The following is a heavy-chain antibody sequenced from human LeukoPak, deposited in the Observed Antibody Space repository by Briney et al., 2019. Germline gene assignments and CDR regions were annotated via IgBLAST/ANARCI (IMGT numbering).Heavy chain of an antibody. J-gene: IGHJ4*02. CDR2: ISSSSSYI. V-gene: IGHV3-21*01. CDR3: ARDMYDFRGGWYFDY. CDR1: GFTFSSYS. Sequence: PGGSLRLSCAASGFTFSSYSMNWVRQAPGKGLEWGSSISSSSSYIYYADSVKGRFTISRDNAKNSLYLQMNSLRAEDTAVYYCARDMYDFRGGWYFDYWGQGTLVTVSS. D-gene: IGHD3-3*01.